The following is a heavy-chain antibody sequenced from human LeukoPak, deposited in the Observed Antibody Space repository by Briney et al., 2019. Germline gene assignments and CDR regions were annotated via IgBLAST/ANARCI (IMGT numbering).Heavy chain of an antibody. V-gene: IGHV3-30*02. D-gene: IGHD2-8*02. CDR1: GFSFSSFG. Sequence: GGSLRLSCAASGFSFSSFGMHWVRQAPGQGLEWVAYIGYSGTNTHYADSVKGRFTISRDNSKNTVHLQMNSLRAADTALYSCARYLTGKYYIAYWGQGTLVTVSS. CDR3: ARYLTGKYYIAY. CDR2: IGYSGTNT. J-gene: IGHJ4*02.